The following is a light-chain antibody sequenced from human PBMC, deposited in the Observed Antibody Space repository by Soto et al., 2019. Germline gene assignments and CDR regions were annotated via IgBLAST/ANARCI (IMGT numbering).Light chain of an antibody. CDR2: EVS. J-gene: IGLJ1*01. Sequence: QSVLTQPPSASGSPGQAVTFSCTGTSSDVGAYDSVSWYQHHPGKAPKALIYEVSKRPSGVPDRFSGSKSGNTASLTFSALKAEDEADYYCSSYAGSNNDVFGTGTKVTVL. CDR1: SSDVGAYDS. V-gene: IGLV2-8*01. CDR3: SSYAGSNNDV.